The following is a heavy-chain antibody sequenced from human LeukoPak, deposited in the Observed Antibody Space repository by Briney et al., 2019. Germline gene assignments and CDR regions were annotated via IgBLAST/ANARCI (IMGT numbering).Heavy chain of an antibody. CDR3: ARDRPYYDSSGYYYLMDYYYYGMDV. J-gene: IGHJ6*02. D-gene: IGHD3-22*01. CDR1: GFTFSSYA. Sequence: GGSLRLSCAASGFTFSSYAMSWVRQAPGKGLEWVSAISGSGGSTYYADSVKGRFTISRDNSKNTLYLQMNSLRAEDTAVYYCARDRPYYDSSGYYYLMDYYYYGMDVWGQGTTVTVSS. CDR2: ISGSGGST. V-gene: IGHV3-23*01.